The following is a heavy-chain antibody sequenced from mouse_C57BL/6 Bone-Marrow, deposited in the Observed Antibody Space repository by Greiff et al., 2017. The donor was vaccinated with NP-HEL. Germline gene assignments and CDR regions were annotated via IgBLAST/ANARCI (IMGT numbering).Heavy chain of an antibody. D-gene: IGHD2-12*01. CDR1: GYAFRSSW. Sequence: LQESGPELVKPGASVKISCKASGYAFRSSWMNWVKQRPGKGLEWVGRIYPGDGDTNYHGKFKGKATLTADKSSSPAYMQLSSLTSEDSAVYFCAREEYSYGYAMDYWGQGTSVTVSS. CDR3: AREEYSYGYAMDY. CDR2: IYPGDGDT. V-gene: IGHV1-82*01. J-gene: IGHJ4*01.